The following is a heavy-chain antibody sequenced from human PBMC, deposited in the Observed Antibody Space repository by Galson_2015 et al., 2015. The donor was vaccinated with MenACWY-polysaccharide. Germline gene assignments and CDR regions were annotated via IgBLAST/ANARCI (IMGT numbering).Heavy chain of an antibody. J-gene: IGHJ3*02. D-gene: IGHD6-25*01. CDR2: INSSGGNT. Sequence: SLRLSCAASGFTFSTYAMNWVRQAPGKGLEWVSTINSSGGNTYYADSVKGRFTISRDNSKNTLYLQMNSLRAEDTAVYYCARQAARRYSAALDIWGQGTMVTVSS. CDR1: GFTFSTYA. V-gene: IGHV3-23*01. CDR3: ARQAARRYSAALDI.